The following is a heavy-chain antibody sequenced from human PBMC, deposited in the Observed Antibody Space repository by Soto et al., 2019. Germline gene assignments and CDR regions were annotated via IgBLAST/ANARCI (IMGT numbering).Heavy chain of an antibody. Sequence: SVKVSCKASGFTFTSSAVQWVGQARGQRLEWIGWIVVGSGNTNYAQRFQERVTITRDMSTSTAYMELSSLRSEDTAVYYCAARTVPTYYYYYGMEVWGQGTTDSVSS. D-gene: IGHD4-4*01. CDR2: IVVGSGNT. V-gene: IGHV1-58*01. CDR3: AARTVPTYYYYYGMEV. CDR1: GFTFTSSA. J-gene: IGHJ6*02.